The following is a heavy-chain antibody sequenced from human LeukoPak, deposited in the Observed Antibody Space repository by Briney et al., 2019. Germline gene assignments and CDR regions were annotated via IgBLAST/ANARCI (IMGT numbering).Heavy chain of an antibody. Sequence: ASVKVSCKASGYTSTSYGISWVRQAPGQGLEWMGWISAYNGNTNYAQKLQGRVTMTTDTSTSTAYMELRSLRSDDTAVYYCARDLXXRXGSYYVDYWGQGTLVT. CDR3: ARDLXXRXGSYYVDY. D-gene: IGHD1-26*01. J-gene: IGHJ4*02. CDR2: ISAYNGNT. CDR1: GYTSTSYG. V-gene: IGHV1-18*01.